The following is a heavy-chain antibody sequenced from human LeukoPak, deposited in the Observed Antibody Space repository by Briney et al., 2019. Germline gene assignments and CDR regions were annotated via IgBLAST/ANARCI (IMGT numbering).Heavy chain of an antibody. Sequence: GGSLRLSCAASGFTFSIYWMSWVRQAPGKGLEWVANIKQDGSEKYYVDSVKGRFTISRDNAKNSLYLQMNSLRAEDTAVYYCARRRGTSTSHFFDYWGQGTLVTVPS. CDR1: GFTFSIYW. V-gene: IGHV3-7*01. J-gene: IGHJ4*02. D-gene: IGHD2-2*01. CDR2: IKQDGSEK. CDR3: ARRRGTSTSHFFDY.